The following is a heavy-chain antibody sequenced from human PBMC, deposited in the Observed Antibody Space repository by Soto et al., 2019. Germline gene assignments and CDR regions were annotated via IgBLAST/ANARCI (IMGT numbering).Heavy chain of an antibody. V-gene: IGHV4-39*07. Sequence: SETLSLTCTVSGGSISSRSYYWGWIRQPPGKGLEGIGSIYYSGSTYYNTSLKSRVTISVDTSKNQLSLKLSSVTAADTAVYYCARAGYYDSSGDAFDIWGQGTMVTVSS. CDR1: GGSISSRSYY. J-gene: IGHJ3*02. CDR3: ARAGYYDSSGDAFDI. CDR2: IYYSGST. D-gene: IGHD3-22*01.